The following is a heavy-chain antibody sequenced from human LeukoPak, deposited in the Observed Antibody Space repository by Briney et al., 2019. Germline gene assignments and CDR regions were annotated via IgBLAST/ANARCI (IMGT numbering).Heavy chain of an antibody. CDR2: IYSGGST. V-gene: IGHV3-53*01. CDR3: HVRLGELSLIT. CDR1: GFTVSSNY. Sequence: PGGSLRLSCAASGFTVSSNYMSWVRQAPGKGLEWVSVIYSGGSTYYADSVKGRFTISRDNDKNSLFLQMNSLRAEDTAVYYCHVRLGELSLITWGQGTLVTVSS. D-gene: IGHD3-16*02. J-gene: IGHJ4*02.